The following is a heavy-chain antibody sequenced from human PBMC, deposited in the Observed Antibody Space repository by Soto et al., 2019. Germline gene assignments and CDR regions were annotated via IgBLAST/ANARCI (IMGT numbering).Heavy chain of an antibody. CDR2: ISYDGSNK. CDR3: AKGRRGSGSFLFDY. CDR1: GFTFSSYG. V-gene: IGHV3-30*18. Sequence: GSLRLSCAASGFTFSSYGMHWVRQAPGKGLEWVAVISYDGSNKYYADSVKGRFTISRDNSKNTLYLQMNSLRAEDTAVYYCAKGRRGSGSFLFDYWGQGTLVTVSS. J-gene: IGHJ4*02. D-gene: IGHD1-26*01.